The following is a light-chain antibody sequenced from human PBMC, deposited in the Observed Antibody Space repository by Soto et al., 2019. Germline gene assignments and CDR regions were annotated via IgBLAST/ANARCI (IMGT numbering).Light chain of an antibody. J-gene: IGLJ1*01. Sequence: QSVLTQPASVSGSPGQSITISCTGTSSDVGNYNYVSWYQQHPGKAPKLMIYEVSNRPSGVSNRFSGSKSGNTASLTISGLQAEDEADYYCCSNAGRPDVFGTGTKVTVL. CDR1: SSDVGNYNY. V-gene: IGLV2-14*01. CDR2: EVS. CDR3: CSNAGRPDV.